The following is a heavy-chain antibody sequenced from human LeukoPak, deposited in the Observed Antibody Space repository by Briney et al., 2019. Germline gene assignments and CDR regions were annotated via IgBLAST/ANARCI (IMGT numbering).Heavy chain of an antibody. D-gene: IGHD3-3*01. CDR2: ISSSSSTI. CDR1: GFTFGSYS. V-gene: IGHV3-48*01. Sequence: GGSLRLSCAASGFTFGSYSMNWVRQAPGKGLEWVSYISSSSSTIYYADSVKGRFTISRDNAKNSLYLQMNSLRAEDTAVCYCARGGNYDFWSGYTQNWFDPWGQGTLVTVSS. J-gene: IGHJ5*02. CDR3: ARGGNYDFWSGYTQNWFDP.